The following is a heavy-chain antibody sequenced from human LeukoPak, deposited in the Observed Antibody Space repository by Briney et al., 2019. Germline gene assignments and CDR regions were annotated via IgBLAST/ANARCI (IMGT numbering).Heavy chain of an antibody. V-gene: IGHV4-59*01. CDR1: GGSISSYY. J-gene: IGHJ4*02. D-gene: IGHD6-13*01. Sequence: SETLSLTCTVSGGSISSYYLSWIRQPPGKGLEWIGYIYYSGSTNYNPSLKSRVTISVDTSKNQFSLKLSSVTAADTAVYYCAGDAPDSSSWYQRWNYFDYWGQGTLVTVSS. CDR2: IYYSGST. CDR3: AGDAPDSSSWYQRWNYFDY.